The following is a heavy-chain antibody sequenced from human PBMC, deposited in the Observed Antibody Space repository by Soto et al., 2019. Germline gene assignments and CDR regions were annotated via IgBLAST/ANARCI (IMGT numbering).Heavy chain of an antibody. CDR1: GYTFTSYG. J-gene: IGHJ6*03. V-gene: IGHV1-18*01. CDR2: ISAYNGNT. CDR3: ARSRAYYGSGSRYYYYYYMDV. Sequence: GASVKVSCKASGYTFTSYGISWARQAPGQGLEWMGWISAYNGNTNYAQKLQGRVTMTTDTSTSTAYMELRSLRSDDTAVYYCARSRAYYGSGSRYYYYYYMDVWGKGTTVTVSS. D-gene: IGHD3-10*01.